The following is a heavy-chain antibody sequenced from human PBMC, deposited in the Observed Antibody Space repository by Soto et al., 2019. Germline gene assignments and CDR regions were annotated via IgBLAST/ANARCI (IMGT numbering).Heavy chain of an antibody. D-gene: IGHD3-22*01. J-gene: IGHJ4*02. CDR2: IKQDGSEK. V-gene: IGHV3-7*01. CDR3: ARDPDYHDSSGQRHY. Sequence: GGSLRLSCAASGFTFSSYWMSWVRQAPGKGLEWVANIKQDGSEKYYVDSVKGRFTISRDNAKNSLYLQMNSLRAEDTAVYYCARDPDYHDSSGQRHYWGQGTLVTVSS. CDR1: GFTFSSYW.